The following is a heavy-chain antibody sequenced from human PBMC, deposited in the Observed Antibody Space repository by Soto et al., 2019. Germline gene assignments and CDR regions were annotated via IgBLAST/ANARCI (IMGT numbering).Heavy chain of an antibody. V-gene: IGHV3-30*04. Sequence: GGSLRLSCAASGFTFSKYAMYWVRQAPGRGPEWVAVVSFDGNNRFHADSVRGRFTISRDNSKSTLFLQMDSLRVEDTAVYYCVNSFFYDSSGYHYGLFDHWGQGALVTVSS. J-gene: IGHJ4*02. CDR3: VNSFFYDSSGYHYGLFDH. CDR1: GFTFSKYA. D-gene: IGHD3-22*01. CDR2: VSFDGNNR.